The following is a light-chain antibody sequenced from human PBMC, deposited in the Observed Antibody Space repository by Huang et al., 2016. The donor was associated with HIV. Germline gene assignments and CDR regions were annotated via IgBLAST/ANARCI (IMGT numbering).Light chain of an antibody. V-gene: IGKV3-20*01. Sequence: EIVLTQAPGTLSLSPGERATLSCRASQGVNSDYLAWYQQIPGQAPRLLIYDASNRATGIADRFSGSGSGTEFTLTISRLEPEDFAVYFCQQYGSSPLTFGGGTNVEI. CDR3: QQYGSSPLT. CDR2: DAS. CDR1: QGVNSDY. J-gene: IGKJ4*01.